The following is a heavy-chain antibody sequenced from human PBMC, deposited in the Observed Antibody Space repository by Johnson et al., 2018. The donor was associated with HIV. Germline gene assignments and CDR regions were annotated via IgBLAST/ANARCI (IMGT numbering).Heavy chain of an antibody. V-gene: IGHV3-30-3*01. Sequence: VQLVESGGGVVQPGRSLRLSCAASGFTFSTYPMLWVRQAPGKGLEWVTLMSYDGSNKYYADSVKGRFTISRDNSNNTLYLQMSSLRIDDTAVYYCARVGRGLGTDDAFDIWSQGTMVTVSS. CDR3: ARVGRGLGTDDAFDI. D-gene: IGHD1-14*01. CDR1: GFTFSTYP. J-gene: IGHJ3*02. CDR2: MSYDGSNK.